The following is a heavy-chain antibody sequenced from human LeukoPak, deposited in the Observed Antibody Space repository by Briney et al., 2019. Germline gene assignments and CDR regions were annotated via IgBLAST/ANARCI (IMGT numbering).Heavy chain of an antibody. Sequence: KPSETLSLTCTVSGGSISSSSYYWGWIRQPPGKGLEWIGSIYYSGSTYYNPSLKSRVTISVDTSKNQFSLKLSSVTAADTAVYYCARSRQQRFDPWGQGTLVTVSS. CDR2: IYYSGST. CDR1: GGSISSSSYY. J-gene: IGHJ5*02. V-gene: IGHV4-39*01. CDR3: ARSRQQRFDP. D-gene: IGHD6-13*01.